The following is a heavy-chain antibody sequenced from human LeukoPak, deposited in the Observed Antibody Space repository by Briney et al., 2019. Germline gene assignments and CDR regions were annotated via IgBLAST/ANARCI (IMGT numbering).Heavy chain of an antibody. D-gene: IGHD3-16*01. CDR1: GFTFSNYW. CDR3: ARDGGYYSDY. Sequence: GGSLRLSCAASGFTFSNYWMHWVRQAPGKGLVWVSRINSDGINTSYADSVKGRFTISRDNSKNTLYLQMNSLRAEDSAVYYCARDGGYYSDYWGQGTLVTVSS. V-gene: IGHV3-74*01. CDR2: INSDGINT. J-gene: IGHJ4*02.